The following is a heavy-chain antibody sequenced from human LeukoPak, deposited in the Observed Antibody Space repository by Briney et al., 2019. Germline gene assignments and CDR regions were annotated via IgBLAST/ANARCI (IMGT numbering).Heavy chain of an antibody. D-gene: IGHD3-10*01. V-gene: IGHV3-30*03. CDR3: ARDLSPVVRASPMGY. J-gene: IGHJ4*02. Sequence: GGSLRLSCAASGFTFTSYGMHWVRHSPGKGMEWLALITYDGYYKYYSDSVKGRFTISSDTSKNTLYLQMNSLRAEDTAVYYCARDLSPVVRASPMGYWGQGTLVTVS. CDR2: ITYDGYYK. CDR1: GFTFTSYG.